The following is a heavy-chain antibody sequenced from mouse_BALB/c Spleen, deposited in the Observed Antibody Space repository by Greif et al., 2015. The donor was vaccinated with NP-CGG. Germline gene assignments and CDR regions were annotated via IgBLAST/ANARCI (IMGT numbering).Heavy chain of an antibody. J-gene: IGHJ4*01. D-gene: IGHD1-1*02. CDR2: ISDGGSYT. CDR1: GFTFSDYY. CDR3: ARGEKYGSYYAMDY. Sequence: EVKVVESGGGLMKPGGSLKLSCAASGFTFSDYYMYWVRQTPEKRLEWVATISDGGSYTYYPDSVKGRFTISRDNAKNNLYLQMSSLKSEDTAMYYCARGEKYGSYYAMDYWGQGTSVTVSS. V-gene: IGHV5-4*02.